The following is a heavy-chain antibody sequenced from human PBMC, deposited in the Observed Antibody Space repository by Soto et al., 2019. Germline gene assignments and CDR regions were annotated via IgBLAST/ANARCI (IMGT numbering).Heavy chain of an antibody. CDR2: IYPGDSDT. CDR3: ARQPHTSGSYGSRHLYYYYGMDV. D-gene: IGHD1-26*01. J-gene: IGHJ6*02. V-gene: IGHV5-51*01. CDR1: GYSFTSYW. Sequence: PGESLKISCKGSGYSFTSYWIGWVRQMPGKGLEWMGIIYPGDSDTRYSPSFQGQVTISADKSISTAYLQWSSLKASDTAMYYCARQPHTSGSYGSRHLYYYYGMDVWGQGTTVTVSS.